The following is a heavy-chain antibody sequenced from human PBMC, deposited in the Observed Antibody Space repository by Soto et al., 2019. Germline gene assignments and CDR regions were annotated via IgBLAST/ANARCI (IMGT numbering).Heavy chain of an antibody. D-gene: IGHD2-15*01. CDR3: AKVVVAATPVPDAFDI. J-gene: IGHJ3*02. Sequence: GGSLRLSCAASGFTFSSYAMSWVRQAPGKGLEWFSAISGSGGSTYYADSVKGRFTISRDNSMNTLYLQMNSLRAEDTAVYYCAKVVVAATPVPDAFDIWGQGTMVTVSS. CDR1: GFTFSSYA. CDR2: ISGSGGST. V-gene: IGHV3-23*01.